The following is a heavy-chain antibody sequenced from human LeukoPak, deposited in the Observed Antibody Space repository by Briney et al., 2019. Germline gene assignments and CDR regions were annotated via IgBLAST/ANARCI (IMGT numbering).Heavy chain of an antibody. CDR1: GFTFSVYW. V-gene: IGHV3-7*04. Sequence: GGSLRLSCAASGFTFSVYWMNWVRRAPGKGLEWVANIKQDGSEKYYVDSVKGRFTISRDNAKNSLYLQMNSLRAEDTAVYYCARGYDVSYWGQGTLVTVSS. J-gene: IGHJ4*02. CDR3: ARGYDVSY. CDR2: IKQDGSEK. D-gene: IGHD3-3*01.